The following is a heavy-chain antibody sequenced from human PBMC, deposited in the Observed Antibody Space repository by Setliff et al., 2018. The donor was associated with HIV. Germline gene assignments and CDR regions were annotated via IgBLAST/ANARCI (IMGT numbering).Heavy chain of an antibody. D-gene: IGHD6-13*01. V-gene: IGHV1-18*04. J-gene: IGHJ6*03. CDR2: ISPYDGKT. CDR1: GYTFTGYY. CDR3: VRGAAPSLSASWYRLNYDYYMDV. Sequence: ASVKVSCKASGYTFTGYYMHWVRQARGQGLEWMGWISPYDGKTKYSQKIQGRVSMTTVTSTTTVYMELRSLTSDDTAVYYCVRGAAPSLSASWYRLNYDYYMDVWGKGTTVTVSS.